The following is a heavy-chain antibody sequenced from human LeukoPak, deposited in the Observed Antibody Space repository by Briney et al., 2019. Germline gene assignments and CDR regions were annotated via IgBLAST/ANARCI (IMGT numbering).Heavy chain of an antibody. CDR1: GFTFDDYG. CDR2: INWNGGST. V-gene: IGHV3-20*04. D-gene: IGHD2/OR15-2a*01. CDR3: ARDHTSDHFFDS. Sequence: GGSLRLSCAASGFTFDDYGMSWVRQAPGKGLEWVSGINWNGGSTGYADSVKGRFTISRDNAKNSLYLQMNSLRADDTAVYYCARDHTSDHFFDSWGQGTLVTVSS. J-gene: IGHJ4*02.